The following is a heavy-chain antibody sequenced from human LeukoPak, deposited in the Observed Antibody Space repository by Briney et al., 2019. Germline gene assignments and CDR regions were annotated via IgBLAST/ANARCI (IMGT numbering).Heavy chain of an antibody. CDR1: GVTFSGSA. Sequence: GGSLRLSCAASGVTFSGSALHWVRQASGQGLEWVGRMRSKANSYATAYAASVKGRFTISRADSRNTAYLHINSLTTESTAWYYGTRPSECTYGVCHKDYWGRGTLVTVSS. D-gene: IGHD2-8*01. V-gene: IGHV3-73*01. CDR2: MRSKANSYAT. J-gene: IGHJ4*02. CDR3: TRPSECTYGVCHKDY.